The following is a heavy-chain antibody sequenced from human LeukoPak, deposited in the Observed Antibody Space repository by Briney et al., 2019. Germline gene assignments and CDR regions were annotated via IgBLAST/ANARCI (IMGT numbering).Heavy chain of an antibody. D-gene: IGHD1-14*01. V-gene: IGHV4-39*07. J-gene: IGHJ4*02. CDR1: GGSISSSSYY. Sequence: SETLSLTCTVSGGSISSSSYYWGWIRQPPGKGLEWIGSIYYSGSTYYNPSLKSRVTISVDTSKNQFSLKLSSVTAADTAVYYCASRERDGTDYWGQGTLVTVSS. CDR2: IYYSGST. CDR3: ASRERDGTDY.